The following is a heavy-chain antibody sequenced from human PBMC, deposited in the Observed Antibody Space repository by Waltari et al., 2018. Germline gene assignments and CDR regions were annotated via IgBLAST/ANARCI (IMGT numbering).Heavy chain of an antibody. V-gene: IGHV3-30*15. D-gene: IGHD3-3*01. CDR2: ISYDGSKK. CDR3: AREVGYYMDI. Sequence: QVHLVESGGGVVQPGRSLRLSCEASDFTFSSYSIHWVRQGPGKGLNWVAVISYDGSKKYYADSVKGRFTISRDNSKNTVYLQMSSLRTEDTAVYYCAREVGYYMDIWGKGTTVSVSS. J-gene: IGHJ6*03. CDR1: DFTFSSYS.